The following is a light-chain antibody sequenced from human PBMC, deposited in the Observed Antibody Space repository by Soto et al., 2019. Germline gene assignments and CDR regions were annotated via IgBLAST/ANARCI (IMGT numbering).Light chain of an antibody. J-gene: IGKJ1*01. V-gene: IGKV3-15*01. CDR1: ESVSSN. Sequence: EIVITQSPVTLSLSPGERATLSCRASESVSSNLAWYQQKPGQAPKLLIYDASTRATGIPARFSGSGSGTEFTLTITILQSEAFAVYYCQQYNNWPPGRTFGQGTKVEIK. CDR3: QQYNNWPPGRT. CDR2: DAS.